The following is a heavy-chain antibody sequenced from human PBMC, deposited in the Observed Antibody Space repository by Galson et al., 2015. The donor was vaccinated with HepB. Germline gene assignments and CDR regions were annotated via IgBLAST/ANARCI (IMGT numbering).Heavy chain of an antibody. CDR3: VTSSFDSSGYLPGHDAFDI. V-gene: IGHV3-64D*06. CDR1: GFTFSSYW. J-gene: IGHJ3*02. D-gene: IGHD3-22*01. Sequence: SLRLSCAASGFTFSSYWMSWVRQAPGKGLEYVSAISSNGGSTYYADSVKGRFTISRDNSKNTLYLQMSSLRAEDTAVYYCVTSSFDSSGYLPGHDAFDIWGQGTMVTVSS. CDR2: ISSNGGST.